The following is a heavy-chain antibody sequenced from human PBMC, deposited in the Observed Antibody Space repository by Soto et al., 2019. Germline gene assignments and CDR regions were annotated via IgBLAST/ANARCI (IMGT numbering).Heavy chain of an antibody. CDR2: MNPNSGNT. CDR3: ARELPFGYRYGLDWFDP. D-gene: IGHD5-18*01. CDR1: GYTFTSYD. J-gene: IGHJ5*02. V-gene: IGHV1-8*01. Sequence: ASVKVSCKASGYTFTSYDINWVRQATGQGLEWMGWMNPNSGNTGYAQKFQGRVTMTRNTSISTACMELSSLRSEDTAVYYCARELPFGYRYGLDWFDPWGQGTLVTVSS.